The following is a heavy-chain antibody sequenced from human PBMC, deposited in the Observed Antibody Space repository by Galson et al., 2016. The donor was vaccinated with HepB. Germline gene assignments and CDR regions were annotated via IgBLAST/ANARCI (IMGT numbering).Heavy chain of an antibody. V-gene: IGHV3-33*05. CDR2: ISHDGGNK. CDR3: ARLMIIGLDY. J-gene: IGHJ4*02. Sequence: SLRLSCAASGFTFSNYGMHWVRQAPGKGLEWVAVISHDGGNKYYADSVKGRFTISRDNSKDTLSLQVSSLRAEDTAVYYCARLMIIGLDYWGQGTRVTVSS. CDR1: GFTFSNYG. D-gene: IGHD3-22*01.